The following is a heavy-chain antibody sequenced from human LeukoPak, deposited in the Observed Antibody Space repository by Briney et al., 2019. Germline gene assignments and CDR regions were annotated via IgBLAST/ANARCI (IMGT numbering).Heavy chain of an antibody. J-gene: IGHJ4*02. CDR1: GFTFSSYS. Sequence: GGSLRLSCAASGFTFSSYSMNWVRQAPGKGLDGASSINTSGDNTYYPDSVKGRFTISRDNGKNSLYLQMSSLSPDDTAVYYCARGDSSGNPDYWGQGTLVTVSS. D-gene: IGHD4-23*01. V-gene: IGHV3-21*01. CDR3: ARGDSSGNPDY. CDR2: INTSGDNT.